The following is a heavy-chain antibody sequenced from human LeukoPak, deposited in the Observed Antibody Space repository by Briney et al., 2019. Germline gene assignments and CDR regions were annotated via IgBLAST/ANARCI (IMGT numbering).Heavy chain of an antibody. CDR3: ARGRYSGYDFDY. D-gene: IGHD5-12*01. Sequence: GGSLRLSCAASGFTFSNYEMNWVRQPPGKGLEWVSYISSSGSTIYYADSVKGRFTISRDNAKNSLYRQMNSLRAEDTAIYYCARGRYSGYDFDYWGQGALVTVSS. V-gene: IGHV3-48*03. CDR1: GFTFSNYE. J-gene: IGHJ4*02. CDR2: ISSSGSTI.